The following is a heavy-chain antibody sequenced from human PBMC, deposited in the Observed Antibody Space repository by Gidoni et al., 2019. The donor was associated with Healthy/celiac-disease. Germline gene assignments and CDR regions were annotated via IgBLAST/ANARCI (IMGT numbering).Heavy chain of an antibody. V-gene: IGHV2-70*15. J-gene: IGHJ4*02. CDR2: IDWDDNK. CDR1: GFSLSTSAMC. CDR3: ARTLGVGATEKFDY. D-gene: IGHD1-26*01. Sequence: QVTLRESGPALVKPTQTLTLTCTFPGFSLSTSAMCVSWIRQPPGKALEWLARIDWDDNKYYTTSLKTRLTISKDTSKNQVVLTMTNMDPVDTATYYCARTLGVGATEKFDYWGRGTLVTVSS.